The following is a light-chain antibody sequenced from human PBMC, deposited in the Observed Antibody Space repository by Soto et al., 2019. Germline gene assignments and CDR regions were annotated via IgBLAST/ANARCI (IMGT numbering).Light chain of an antibody. V-gene: IGLV1-40*01. CDR2: GNS. CDR3: QSYDSSLGAV. Sequence: QSVLTQPPSVSGAPGQRVTISCTGSSSNIGAGYDVHWYQQLPGTAPKLLIYGNSNRPSGVPDRFSGSKSGTSASLAITGLQAGDEADYYCQSYDSSLGAVFGGGTQLTVL. J-gene: IGLJ7*01. CDR1: SSNIGAGYD.